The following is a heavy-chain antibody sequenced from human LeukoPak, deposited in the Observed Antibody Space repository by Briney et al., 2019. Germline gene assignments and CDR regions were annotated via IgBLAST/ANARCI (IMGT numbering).Heavy chain of an antibody. D-gene: IGHD2-8*02. V-gene: IGHV3-7*01. Sequence: PGGSLRLSCAPSGFILSPYWVTWVRQAPGMGREWVAKMKEDGGEKFYVDSVRGRFTISRDNAKNSLYLQMNSLRLCDTVVYYLARVRTEWYIDLWGRGTLVTVST. CDR1: GFILSPYW. CDR3: ARVRTEWYIDL. J-gene: IGHJ2*01. CDR2: MKEDGGEK.